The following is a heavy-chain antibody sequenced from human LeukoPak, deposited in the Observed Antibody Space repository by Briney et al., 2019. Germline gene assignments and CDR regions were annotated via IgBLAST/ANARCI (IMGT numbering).Heavy chain of an antibody. CDR2: IYYSGST. D-gene: IGHD6-6*01. CDR3: ARGTHSSSPIPLDF. CDR1: GGSISSYY. J-gene: IGHJ4*02. V-gene: IGHV4-59*01. Sequence: PSETLSLTCTVSGGSISSYYWSWIRQTPGKGLEWIGDIYYSGSTNYNPSLKSRVTISVDTSKNQFSLKLNSVTAADTAVYYCARGTHSSSPIPLDFWGQGTLVTVSS.